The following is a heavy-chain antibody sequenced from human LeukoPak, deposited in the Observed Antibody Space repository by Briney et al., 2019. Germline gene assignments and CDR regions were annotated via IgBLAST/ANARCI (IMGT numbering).Heavy chain of an antibody. Sequence: GGSLRLSCAASGFTFSSYGMHWVRQAPGKGLEWVAVISYDGSNKYYADSVKGRFTISRDNSKNTLYLQMNSLRAEDTAVYYCARDFWTVANTYYFEYWGQGTLVTVSS. D-gene: IGHD3/OR15-3a*01. V-gene: IGHV3-30*03. CDR1: GFTFSSYG. J-gene: IGHJ4*02. CDR2: ISYDGSNK. CDR3: ARDFWTVANTYYFEY.